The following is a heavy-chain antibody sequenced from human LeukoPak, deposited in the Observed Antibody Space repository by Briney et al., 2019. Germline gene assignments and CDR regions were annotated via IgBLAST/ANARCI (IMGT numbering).Heavy chain of an antibody. J-gene: IGHJ4*02. Sequence: SETLSLTCTVSGGSISSYYWSWIRQPPGKGLEWIGSIYHSGSTYYNPSLKSRVTISVDTSKNQFSLKLSSVTAADTAVYYCARMGSSWYYFDYWGQGTLVTVSS. V-gene: IGHV4-59*08. CDR3: ARMGSSWYYFDY. CDR1: GGSISSYY. CDR2: IYHSGST. D-gene: IGHD6-13*01.